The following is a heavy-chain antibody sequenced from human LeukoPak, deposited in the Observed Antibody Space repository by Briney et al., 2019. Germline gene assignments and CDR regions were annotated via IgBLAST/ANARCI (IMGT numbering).Heavy chain of an antibody. CDR1: GFTVSSNY. Sequence: GGSLRLSCAASGFTVSSNYMSWVRQAPGKGLEWVSGIYSGGSTYYADSVKGRFTISRDNSKNTLYLQMNSLRAEDTAVYYCARDYYDSSGYYGDAFDIWGQGTMVTVSS. CDR2: IYSGGST. V-gene: IGHV3-53*01. J-gene: IGHJ3*02. D-gene: IGHD3-22*01. CDR3: ARDYYDSSGYYGDAFDI.